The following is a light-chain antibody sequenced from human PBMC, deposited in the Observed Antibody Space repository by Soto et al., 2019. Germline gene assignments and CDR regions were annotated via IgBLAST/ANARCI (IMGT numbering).Light chain of an antibody. J-gene: IGLJ2*01. CDR1: SSNIGSNT. CDR2: SNN. CDR3: AAWDDSLNVL. V-gene: IGLV1-44*01. Sequence: QSVLTQPPSASGTPGQRVTISCSGSSSNIGSNTVNWYQQLPGTAPKLLIYSNNQRPSGVPGRFSGSNSGTSASLAISGLQSEDEADYYCAAWDDSLNVLFGGGTKLTVL.